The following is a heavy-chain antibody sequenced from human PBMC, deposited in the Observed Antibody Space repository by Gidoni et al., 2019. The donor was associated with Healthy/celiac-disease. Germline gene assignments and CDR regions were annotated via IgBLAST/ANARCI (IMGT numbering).Heavy chain of an antibody. CDR2: INHSGST. CDR3: ARGPSRRYSSTQWPFDI. V-gene: IGHV4-34*01. Sequence: QVQLQQWGAGLLKPSETLSLTCAVYGGSFSGYYWSWIRQPPGKGLELIGEINHSGSTNYNPSLKSRVTISVDTSKNQFSLKLSSVTAADTAVYYCARGPSRRYSSTQWPFDIWGQGTMVTVSS. J-gene: IGHJ3*02. D-gene: IGHD6-13*01. CDR1: GGSFSGYY.